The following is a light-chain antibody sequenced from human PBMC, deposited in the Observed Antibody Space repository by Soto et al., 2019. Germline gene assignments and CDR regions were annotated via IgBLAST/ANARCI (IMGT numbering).Light chain of an antibody. V-gene: IGKV1-5*01. CDR2: GAS. CDR1: QSVGTW. J-gene: IGKJ5*01. Sequence: DMQMTQSPSTLSASLGGRVTIXXRASQSVGTWVAWYQQKPGKAPKIXIYGASNLESGVPSRFSGSGSGTEFTLTIHSLQPEDFATYYCQKYNSAPLTFGQGTRLEIK. CDR3: QKYNSAPLT.